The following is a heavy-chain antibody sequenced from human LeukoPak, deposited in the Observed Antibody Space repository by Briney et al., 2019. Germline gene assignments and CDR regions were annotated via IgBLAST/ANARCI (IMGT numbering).Heavy chain of an antibody. J-gene: IGHJ4*02. D-gene: IGHD1-26*01. V-gene: IGHV4-30-2*01. Sequence: PSQTVSLTCTVSGGSISSGGYYWSWIRQPPGKGLEWIGYIYHSGSTYYNPSLKSRVTISVDRSKNQFSLKLSSVTAADTAVYYCARLEDSGSPYFDYWGQGTLVTVSS. CDR3: ARLEDSGSPYFDY. CDR1: GGSISSGGYY. CDR2: IYHSGST.